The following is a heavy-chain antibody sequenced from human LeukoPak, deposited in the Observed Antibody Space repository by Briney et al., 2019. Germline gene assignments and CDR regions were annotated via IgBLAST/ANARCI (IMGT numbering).Heavy chain of an antibody. CDR1: GGSISRGGDY. J-gene: IGHJ4*02. CDR3: VVWKGDNTVEY. D-gene: IGHD1-1*01. CDR2: TYYGGNT. V-gene: IGHV4-31*03. Sequence: KPSQTLSLTCTVSGGSISRGGDYWTWIRHHPGKGLEWIGNTYYGGNTYYNPSLKSRGTISIDTSKNQFSLKLTSVTAADTAVYYCVVWKGDNTVEYWGQGTLVTVSS.